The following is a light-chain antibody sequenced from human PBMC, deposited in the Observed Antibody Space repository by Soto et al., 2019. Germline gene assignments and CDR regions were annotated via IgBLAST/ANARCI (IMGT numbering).Light chain of an antibody. Sequence: EIVLTHSPGTLSLSPGEGATLSFSASQSVSTTYLAWYQQKPGQAPRLLIYGASTRATGVPDRFSGSGSVTDFTLTISRLEPEDFAVYYCQQYGSSSWTFGQGTKVDIK. V-gene: IGKV3-20*01. CDR1: QSVSTTY. CDR3: QQYGSSSWT. CDR2: GAS. J-gene: IGKJ1*01.